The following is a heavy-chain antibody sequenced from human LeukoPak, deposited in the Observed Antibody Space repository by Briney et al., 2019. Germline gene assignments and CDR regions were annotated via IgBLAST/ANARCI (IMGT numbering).Heavy chain of an antibody. D-gene: IGHD2-2*01. CDR3: ASMPSTEIYYFYYMDV. J-gene: IGHJ6*03. CDR1: RFTFSSYT. Sequence: GGPLRLSCADSRFTFSSYTMNWVRQAPGKGLEWVSGISANAVSTYYADSVKGRFTISRDNSKNTLYLHMDRLGTEDTAVYYCASMPSTEIYYFYYMDVWGKGTTVPVSS. CDR2: ISANAVST. V-gene: IGHV3-23*01.